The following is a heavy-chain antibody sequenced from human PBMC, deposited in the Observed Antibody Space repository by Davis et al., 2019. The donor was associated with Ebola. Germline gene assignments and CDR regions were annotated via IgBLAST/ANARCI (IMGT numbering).Heavy chain of an antibody. J-gene: IGHJ6*02. CDR1: GYIFTSYA. V-gene: IGHV1-3*01. Sequence: AASVTVSCMASGYIFTSYAMHWVRQAPGQRLEWMGWINAGNGNTKYSQKFQGRVTITRDTSASTAYMELSSLRSEDTAVYYCARDGGYCSGGSCYRPNYYYGMDVWGQGTTVTVSS. CDR3: ARDGGYCSGGSCYRPNYYYGMDV. D-gene: IGHD2-15*01. CDR2: INAGNGNT.